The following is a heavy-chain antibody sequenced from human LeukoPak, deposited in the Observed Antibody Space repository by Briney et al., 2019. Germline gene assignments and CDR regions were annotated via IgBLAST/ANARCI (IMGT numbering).Heavy chain of an antibody. D-gene: IGHD1-1*01. CDR2: IYSSGTT. CDR3: ATGGAAWNPGWFDP. V-gene: IGHV4-39*07. Sequence: SETLSLTCSVSRGSISSPNYYWGWIRQPPGKGLEWIGNIYSSGTTYYNPSLPSLKSRVTISVDTSKNQFSLKLSSVTAADTAVYYCATGGAAWNPGWFDPWGQGTLVTVSS. CDR1: RGSISSPNYY. J-gene: IGHJ5*02.